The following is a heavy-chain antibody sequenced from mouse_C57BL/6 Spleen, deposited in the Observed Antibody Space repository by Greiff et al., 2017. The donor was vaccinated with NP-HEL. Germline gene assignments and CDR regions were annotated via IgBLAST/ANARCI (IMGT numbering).Heavy chain of an antibody. D-gene: IGHD6-1*01. CDR2: IDPSDSYT. CDR1: GYTFTSYW. Sequence: QVQLQQPGAELVMPGASVKLSCKASGYTFTSYWMPWVHQRPGKGLEWIGEIDPSDSYTNYNQKFKGKSTLTVDKSSSTAYMQLSSLTSEDSAVYYCARQEGNAMDYWGQGTSVTVSS. J-gene: IGHJ4*01. CDR3: ARQEGNAMDY. V-gene: IGHV1-69*01.